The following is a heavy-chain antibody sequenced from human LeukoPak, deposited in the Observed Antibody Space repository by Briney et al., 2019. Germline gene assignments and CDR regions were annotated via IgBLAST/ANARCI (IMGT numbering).Heavy chain of an antibody. V-gene: IGHV1-69*13. J-gene: IGHJ4*02. CDR3: ASSLKRGHDY. CDR2: ITPLFGTA. CDR1: GGTFSKYT. Sequence: ASVKVSCKASGGTFSKYTISWVRQRPGQGLEWMGGITPLFGTANYAQKFQGRVTITADESASTAYMELSSLRSEDTAVYYCASSLKRGHDYWGQGTLVTVSS.